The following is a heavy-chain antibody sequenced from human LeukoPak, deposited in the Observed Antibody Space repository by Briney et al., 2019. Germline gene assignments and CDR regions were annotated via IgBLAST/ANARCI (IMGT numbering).Heavy chain of an antibody. CDR1: GFTVSSNY. V-gene: IGHV3-66*01. CDR2: IYSGGST. CDR3: AREELAPNYYGLDV. J-gene: IGHJ6*02. D-gene: IGHD1-7*01. Sequence: GGSLKLSCAASGFTVSSNYMSWVRQAPGKGLEWVSVIYSGGSTYYADSAKGRFTISRDNSKNSLCLQMNGLRAEDTAVYYCAREELAPNYYGLDVWGQGTTVTVSS.